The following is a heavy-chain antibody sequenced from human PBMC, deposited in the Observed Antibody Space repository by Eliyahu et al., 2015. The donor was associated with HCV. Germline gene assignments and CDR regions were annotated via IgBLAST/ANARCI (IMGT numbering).Heavy chain of an antibody. CDR3: AKAGDDYCLVVSPSTVLRFLEWTSCRMDV. CDR2: ISASGATT. D-gene: IGHD3-3*01. V-gene: IGHV3-23*01. Sequence: EVQLLESGGGLVQPGGSLRLSCAASGFTFSSYAXSWVRXAPVXGXEWISSISASGATTYYADSVKGRFTISRDNSKNTLYLQMNSLRAEDTAVYYCAKAGDDYCLVVSPSTVLRFLEWTSCRMDVWGQGTTVTVSS. CDR1: GFTFSSYA. J-gene: IGHJ6*02.